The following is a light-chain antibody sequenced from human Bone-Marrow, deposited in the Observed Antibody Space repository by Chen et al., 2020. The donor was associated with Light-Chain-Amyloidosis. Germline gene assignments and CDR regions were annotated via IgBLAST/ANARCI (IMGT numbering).Light chain of an antibody. V-gene: IGLV2-14*01. CDR1: SSEVGGDNH. J-gene: IGLJ1*01. CDR2: EVT. CDR3: SSYTITNTLV. Sequence: QSALTQPASVSGSPGQSITIPCTGTSSEVGGDNHVSWYQQHPDKAPKLIIYEVTNRPSCVPDRFSGSKSDNTSSLTISGLQTKDEADYFCSSYTITNTLVFGSGTRVTVL.